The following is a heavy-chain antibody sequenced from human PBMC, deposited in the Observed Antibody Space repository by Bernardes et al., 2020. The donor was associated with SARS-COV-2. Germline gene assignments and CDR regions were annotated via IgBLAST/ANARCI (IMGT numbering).Heavy chain of an antibody. V-gene: IGHV3-23*01. Sequence: GRSLRLSCAASGFTFSSYAMSWVRQAPGKGLEWVSIIGVDGRTIYYADSVKGRFIISRDNPKNTLYLQMDSLRAEDTAVYYCARGDTETTRHFDYWGQGALVTVSS. CDR3: ARGDTETTRHFDY. CDR1: GFTFSSYA. CDR2: IGVDGRTI. J-gene: IGHJ4*02.